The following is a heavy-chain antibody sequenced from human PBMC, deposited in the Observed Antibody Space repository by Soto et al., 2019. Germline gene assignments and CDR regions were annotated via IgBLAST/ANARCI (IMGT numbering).Heavy chain of an antibody. V-gene: IGHV4-39*01. CDR1: GGSISSSSYY. Sequence: SETLSLTCTVSGGSISSSSYYWGWIRQPPGKGLEWIGSIYYSGSTYYNPSLKSRVTISVDTSKNQFSLKLSSVTAADTAVYYWVVEGKLKARPGDYWGQGTLVTVAS. J-gene: IGHJ4*02. CDR2: IYYSGST. D-gene: IGHD6-6*01. CDR3: VVEGKLKARPGDY.